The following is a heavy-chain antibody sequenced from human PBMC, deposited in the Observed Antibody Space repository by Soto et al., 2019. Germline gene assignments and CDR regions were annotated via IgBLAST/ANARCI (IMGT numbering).Heavy chain of an antibody. Sequence: GASVKVSCKASGYTFTSYAMHWVRQAPGQRLEWMGWINAGNGNTKYSQKFQGRVTITRDTSASTAYMELSSLRSEDTAVYYCAKEGIWSGYYKAFYGMDVWGQGTTVTVSS. V-gene: IGHV1-3*01. CDR2: INAGNGNT. CDR3: AKEGIWSGYYKAFYGMDV. D-gene: IGHD3-3*01. CDR1: GYTFTSYA. J-gene: IGHJ6*02.